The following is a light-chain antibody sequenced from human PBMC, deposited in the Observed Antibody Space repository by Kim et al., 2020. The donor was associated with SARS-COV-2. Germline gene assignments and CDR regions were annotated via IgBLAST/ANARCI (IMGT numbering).Light chain of an antibody. CDR2: GAS. J-gene: IGKJ5*01. CDR1: QDIRND. V-gene: IGKV1-17*01. Sequence: SVGDRVTITCRASQDIRNDLGWYQQNPGRAPKRLIYGASSLQSGVPSRFSGSGSGTEFTLTFSSVQPEDFATYFCLQHSTYPITFDQGTRLEIK. CDR3: LQHSTYPIT.